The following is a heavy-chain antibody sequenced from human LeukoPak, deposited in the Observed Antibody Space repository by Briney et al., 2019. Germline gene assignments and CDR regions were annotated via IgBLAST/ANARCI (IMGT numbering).Heavy chain of an antibody. CDR1: GFAFSSYA. CDR2: ISGSGGST. V-gene: IGHV3-23*01. D-gene: IGHD3-16*01. Sequence: PGGSLRLSCAASGFAFSSYAMSWVRQAPGKGLEWVSAISGSGGSTYYADSVKGRFTISRDNSKNTLYLQMNSLRAEDTAVYYCAKNSDYVWGSSHYYFDYWGQGTLVTVSS. J-gene: IGHJ4*02. CDR3: AKNSDYVWGSSHYYFDY.